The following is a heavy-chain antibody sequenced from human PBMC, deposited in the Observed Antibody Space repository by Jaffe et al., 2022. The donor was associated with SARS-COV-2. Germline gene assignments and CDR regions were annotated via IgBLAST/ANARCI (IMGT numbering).Heavy chain of an antibody. Sequence: QVQLQESGPGLVKPSETLSLTCTVSGGSISSYYWSWIRQPPGKGLEWIGYIYYSGSTNYNPSLKSRVTISVDTSKNQFSLKLSSVTAADTAVYYCARGVSSSWMDYWGQGTLVTVSS. CDR3: ARGVSSSWMDY. V-gene: IGHV4-59*01. CDR1: GGSISSYY. D-gene: IGHD6-13*01. CDR2: IYYSGST. J-gene: IGHJ4*02.